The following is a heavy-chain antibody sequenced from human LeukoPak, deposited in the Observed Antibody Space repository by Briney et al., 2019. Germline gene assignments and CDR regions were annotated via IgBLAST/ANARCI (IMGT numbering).Heavy chain of an antibody. J-gene: IGHJ5*02. Sequence: GGSLRLSCAASGFTFSSYAMSWVRQAPGKGLEWVSAISGSGGSTYYADSVKGRFTISRDNSKNTLYLQMNSLRAEDTAVYYCAKSVLDYYDSSGYNRFDPWGQGTLVTVSS. CDR3: AKSVLDYYDSSGYNRFDP. CDR2: ISGSGGST. CDR1: GFTFSSYA. D-gene: IGHD3-22*01. V-gene: IGHV3-23*01.